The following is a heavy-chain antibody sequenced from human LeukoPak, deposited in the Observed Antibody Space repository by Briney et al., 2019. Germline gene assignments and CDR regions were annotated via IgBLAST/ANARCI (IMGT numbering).Heavy chain of an antibody. D-gene: IGHD1-26*01. CDR3: TRQDSGSYSNFDS. V-gene: IGHV3-49*03. Sequence: SLRLSCAASGVTFCDYAMSWFRPTPGKGLEWVGFIRSEAYGGNTAYATSVNGRFTISRDDSKSIAHLQMNSLKTEHTAVYYFTRQDSGSYSNFDSWGQGTLVTVSS. J-gene: IGHJ4*02. CDR1: GVTFCDYA. CDR2: IRSEAYGGNT.